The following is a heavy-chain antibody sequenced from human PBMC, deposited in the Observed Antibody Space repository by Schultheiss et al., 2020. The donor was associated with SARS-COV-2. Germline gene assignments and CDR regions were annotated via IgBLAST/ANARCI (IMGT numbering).Heavy chain of an antibody. CDR3: ARWGAYGDYDGY. CDR1: GFTFRSYA. CDR2: ISGSGGST. V-gene: IGHV3-23*01. Sequence: GGSLRLSCAASGFTFRSYAMSWVRQAPGKGLEWVSAISGSGGSTNYADSVKGRFTISRDNSRNTLYLQMNSLRAEDTAVYYCARWGAYGDYDGYWGQGTLVTVSS. D-gene: IGHD4-17*01. J-gene: IGHJ4*02.